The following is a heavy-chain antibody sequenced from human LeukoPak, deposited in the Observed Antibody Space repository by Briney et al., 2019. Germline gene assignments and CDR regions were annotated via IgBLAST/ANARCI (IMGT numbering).Heavy chain of an antibody. D-gene: IGHD3-3*01. J-gene: IGHJ6*03. CDR2: LSAYNGNT. CDR1: GYTFTSYG. CDR3: AREGFTISPYYYMDV. V-gene: IGHV1-18*01. Sequence: ASVKVSCKASGYTFTSYGISWVRQAPGQGLEWMGWLSAYNGNTNYAQKLQGRVTMTTDTSTSTAYMELRSLRSDDTAVYYCAREGFTISPYYYMDVWGKGTTVTVSS.